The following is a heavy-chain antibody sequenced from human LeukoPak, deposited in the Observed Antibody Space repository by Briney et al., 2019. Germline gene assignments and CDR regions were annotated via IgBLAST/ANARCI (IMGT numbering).Heavy chain of an antibody. CDR2: IYYSGST. Sequence: GSLRLSCAASGFTFSSYGMSWIRQPPGKGLEWIGYIYYSGSTNYNPSLKSRVTISVDTSKNQFSLKLSSVTAADTAVYYCAKESGSYNSFDYWGQGTLVTVSS. V-gene: IGHV4-59*01. J-gene: IGHJ4*02. CDR3: AKESGSYNSFDY. CDR1: GFTFSSYG. D-gene: IGHD1-26*01.